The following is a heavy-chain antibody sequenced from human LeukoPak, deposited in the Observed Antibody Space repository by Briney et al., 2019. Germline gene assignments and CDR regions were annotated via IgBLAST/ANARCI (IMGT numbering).Heavy chain of an antibody. CDR2: INPNSGGT. J-gene: IGHJ3*02. D-gene: IGHD2-21*02. CDR3: ARAGNLVVTASPDAFDI. CDR1: GYTFTGYY. Sequence: ASVKVSCKASGYTFTGYYMHWVGQAPGQGLEWMGWINPNSGGTNYAQKFQGRVTMTRDTSISTAYMELSRLRSDDTAVYYCARAGNLVVTASPDAFDIWGQGTMVTVS. V-gene: IGHV1-2*02.